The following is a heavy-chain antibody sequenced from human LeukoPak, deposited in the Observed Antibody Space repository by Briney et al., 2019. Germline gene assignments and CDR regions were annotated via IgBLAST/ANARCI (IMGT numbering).Heavy chain of an antibody. V-gene: IGHV3-21*01. CDR2: ISSNFSYI. J-gene: IGHJ4*02. CDR3: ARRNPGYSSSWYFNVY. Sequence: PGGSLRLSCAASGFTFSTYSMNWVRQAPGKGLEWVSSISSNFSYIHYADSVKGRFTISRDNAKNSLYLQMSSLRAEDTAVYYCARRNPGYSSSWYFNVYWGQGTLVTVSS. CDR1: GFTFSTYS. D-gene: IGHD6-13*01.